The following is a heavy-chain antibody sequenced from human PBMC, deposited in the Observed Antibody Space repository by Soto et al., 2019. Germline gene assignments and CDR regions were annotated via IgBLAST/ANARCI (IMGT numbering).Heavy chain of an antibody. CDR3: ASLPDSSGYYRGYYYYYGMDV. CDR2: IKQDGSEK. J-gene: IGHJ6*02. Sequence: GGSLRLSCAASGFTFSSYWMSWVRQAPGKGLEWVANIKQDGSEKYYVDSVKGRFTISRDNAKNSLYLQMNSLRAEDTAVYYCASLPDSSGYYRGYYYYYGMDVWRQGTTVTVSS. CDR1: GFTFSSYW. V-gene: IGHV3-7*01. D-gene: IGHD3-22*01.